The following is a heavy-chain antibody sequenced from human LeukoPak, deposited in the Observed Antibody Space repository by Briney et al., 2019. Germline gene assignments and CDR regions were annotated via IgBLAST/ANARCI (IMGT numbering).Heavy chain of an antibody. J-gene: IGHJ4*01. Sequence: GGSLRLSCSASGFPFSSYAMSWVRQAPGKGLEWVSGISDSGGATYYADSVKGRLIISRDNSKNTLYLQMNSLRAEDTAIYYCADLGTTYYYDRSTYWGHGTPVTVSS. CDR1: GFPFSSYA. D-gene: IGHD3-22*01. CDR3: ADLGTTYYYDRSTY. V-gene: IGHV3-23*01. CDR2: ISDSGGAT.